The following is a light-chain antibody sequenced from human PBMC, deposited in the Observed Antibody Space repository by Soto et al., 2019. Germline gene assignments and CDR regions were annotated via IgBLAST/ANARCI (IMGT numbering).Light chain of an antibody. CDR3: QQYGSSGT. J-gene: IGKJ1*01. CDR1: QSVSSY. CDR2: DAS. Sequence: VFTQSRATLSLTPGERATLSCRASQSVSSYLAWYQQKPGQAPRLLIYDASNRATGIPARFSGSGSGTDFTLTISSLEPEDFAVYYCQQYGSSGTFGQGTMV. V-gene: IGKV3-11*01.